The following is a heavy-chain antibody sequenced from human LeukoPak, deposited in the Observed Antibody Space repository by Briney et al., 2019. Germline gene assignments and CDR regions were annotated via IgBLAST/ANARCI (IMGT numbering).Heavy chain of an antibody. CDR1: GFTFDDYA. Sequence: GGSLRLSCAASGFTFDDYAMHWVRQAPGKGLEWVSGISWNSGSIGYADSVKGRFTISRDNAKNSLYLQMSSLRAEDTAVYYCARDPGIAGYWGQGTLVTVSS. CDR3: ARDPGIAGY. J-gene: IGHJ4*02. V-gene: IGHV3-9*01. CDR2: ISWNSGSI. D-gene: IGHD6-13*01.